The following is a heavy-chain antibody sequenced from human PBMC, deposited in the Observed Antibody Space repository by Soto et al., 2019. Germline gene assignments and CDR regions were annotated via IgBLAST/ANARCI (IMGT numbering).Heavy chain of an antibody. Sequence: QLQLQESGPGLVKPSETLSLTCTVSGGSISSSSYYWGWIRQPPGKGLEWIGSIYYSGSTYYNPSLKSRVTISVDTSKNQFSLKLSSVTAADTAVYYCARRIRGDYEIDYWGQGTLVTVSS. V-gene: IGHV4-39*01. CDR3: ARRIRGDYEIDY. CDR1: GGSISSSSYY. J-gene: IGHJ4*02. D-gene: IGHD4-17*01. CDR2: IYYSGST.